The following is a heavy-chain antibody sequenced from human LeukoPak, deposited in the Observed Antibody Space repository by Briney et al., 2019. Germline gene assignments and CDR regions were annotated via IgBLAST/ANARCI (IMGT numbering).Heavy chain of an antibody. D-gene: IGHD1-26*01. V-gene: IGHV3-30*02. CDR3: ARTPLKVGVAPYYFDY. CDR1: EFTFSSFA. Sequence: PGGSLRLSCAASEFTFSSFAMHWVRQAPGKGLEWVAFIGHDGTNKYYADSVKGRFTISRDNSKNTLYLQMNSLRAEDTAVYYCARTPLKVGVAPYYFDYWGQGTLVTVSS. J-gene: IGHJ4*02. CDR2: IGHDGTNK.